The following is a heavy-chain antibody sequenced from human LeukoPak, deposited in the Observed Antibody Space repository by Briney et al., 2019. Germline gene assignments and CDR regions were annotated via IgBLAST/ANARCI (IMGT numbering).Heavy chain of an antibody. J-gene: IGHJ3*02. CDR3: ARGYSGGYYLIDAFDI. CDR2: ISSSSSYI. D-gene: IGHD1-26*01. CDR1: GFTFSSYS. Sequence: GGSLRLSCAASGFTFSSYSMNWVRQAPGKGLEWVSSISSSSSYIYYADSVEGRFTISRDNAKNSLYLQMNSLRAEDTAVYYCARGYSGGYYLIDAFDIWGQGTMVTVSS. V-gene: IGHV3-21*01.